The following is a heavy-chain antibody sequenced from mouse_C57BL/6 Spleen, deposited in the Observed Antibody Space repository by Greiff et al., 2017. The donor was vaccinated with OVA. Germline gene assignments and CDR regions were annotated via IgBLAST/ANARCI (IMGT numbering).Heavy chain of an antibody. CDR2: ISYSGST. J-gene: IGHJ1*03. V-gene: IGHV3-8*01. CDR1: GYSITSDY. Sequence: DVKLVESGPGLAKPSQTLSLTCSVTGYSITSDYWNWIRQFPGNKLEYMGYISYSGSTYYNPSLKSRISITRDTSKNQYYLQLKSVTTEDTATYYCARLTAHWYFDVWGTGTTVTVSS. CDR3: ARLTAHWYFDV. D-gene: IGHD4-1*01.